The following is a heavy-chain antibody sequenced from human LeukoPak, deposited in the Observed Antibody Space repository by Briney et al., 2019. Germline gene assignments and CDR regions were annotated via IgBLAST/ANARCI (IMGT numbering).Heavy chain of an antibody. D-gene: IGHD3-3*01. V-gene: IGHV3-23*01. Sequence: GGSLRLSCAASGFTFSSYAMSWVRQAPAKGLEWVSAISGSGGSTYYADSVKGRFTISRDNSKNTLYLQMNSLRAEDTAVYYCAKDYDFWSGYSDYWGQGTLVTVSS. CDR2: ISGSGGST. J-gene: IGHJ4*02. CDR1: GFTFSSYA. CDR3: AKDYDFWSGYSDY.